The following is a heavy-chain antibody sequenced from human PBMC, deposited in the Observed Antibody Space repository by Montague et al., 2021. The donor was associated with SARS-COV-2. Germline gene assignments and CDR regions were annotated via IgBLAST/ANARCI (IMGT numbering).Heavy chain of an antibody. J-gene: IGHJ6*03. V-gene: IGHV4-61*01. CDR1: GGSVSSGSCD. Sequence: SETLSLTCSVSGGSVSSGSCDWSWIRQPPGKGLEWIGYIYYSGSTNHNPSLKSRVTISVDTSKNQFSLKLSSVTAAATAVYYCASVRGGQYRLVFSTYSYYYMEGWGAGATVTASS. CDR2: IYYSGST. CDR3: ASVRGGQYRLVFSTYSYYYMEG. D-gene: IGHD2-2*01.